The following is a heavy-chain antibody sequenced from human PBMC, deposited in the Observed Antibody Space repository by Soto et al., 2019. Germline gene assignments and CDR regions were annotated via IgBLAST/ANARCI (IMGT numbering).Heavy chain of an antibody. J-gene: IGHJ6*02. D-gene: IGHD2-2*01. CDR3: ARDLSLSGDIVVVPAAMSGGWSDYYYGMDV. Sequence: SQTLSLTCAISGDSVSSNSAAWNWIRQSPSGGLEWLGRTYYRSKWYNDYAVSVKSRITINPDTSKNQFSLQLNSVTPEDTAVYYCARDLSLSGDIVVVPAAMSGGWSDYYYGMDVWGQGXTVTVSS. V-gene: IGHV6-1*01. CDR2: TYYRSKWYN. CDR1: GDSVSSNSAA.